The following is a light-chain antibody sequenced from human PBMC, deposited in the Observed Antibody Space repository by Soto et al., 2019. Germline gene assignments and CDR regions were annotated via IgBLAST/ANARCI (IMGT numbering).Light chain of an antibody. CDR1: QRVGGD. CDR2: GAS. Sequence: IVMTQSPATLSVSPGERATLSCRASQRVGGDLAWYQRKPGQAPMLLIYGASSRAPGIPARFSGSGSGTEFTLTISSLQSEDIAVYYCQQYENWPQLTFGGGTKVDIK. J-gene: IGKJ4*01. V-gene: IGKV3-15*01. CDR3: QQYENWPQLT.